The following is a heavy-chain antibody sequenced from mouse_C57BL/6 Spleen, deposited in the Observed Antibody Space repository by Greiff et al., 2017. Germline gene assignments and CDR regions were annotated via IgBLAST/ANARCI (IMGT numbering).Heavy chain of an antibody. Sequence: EVMLVESGGGLVQPGGSMKLSCAASGFTFSDAWMDWVRQSPEKGLEWVAEIRNKANNHATYYAESVKGRFTISRDDSKSSVYLQMNSLRAEDTGIYYCTRATMVTPFDYWGQGTTLTVSS. J-gene: IGHJ2*01. V-gene: IGHV6-6*01. CDR2: IRNKANNHAT. CDR1: GFTFSDAW. D-gene: IGHD2-2*01. CDR3: TRATMVTPFDY.